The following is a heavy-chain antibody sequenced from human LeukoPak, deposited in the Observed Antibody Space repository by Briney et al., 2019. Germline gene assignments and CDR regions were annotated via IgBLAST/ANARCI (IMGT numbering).Heavy chain of an antibody. Sequence: GGSLRLSCAASGFTVSSSYMSWVRQAPGKGLEWVSVIYIGGNTYYAESVKGRFTISRDNSENTLYLQLNSLRAEDTAVYYCARVVVAALDYWGQGTLVTVSS. CDR3: ARVVVAALDY. V-gene: IGHV3-53*01. D-gene: IGHD2-15*01. CDR1: GFTVSSSY. CDR2: IYIGGNT. J-gene: IGHJ4*02.